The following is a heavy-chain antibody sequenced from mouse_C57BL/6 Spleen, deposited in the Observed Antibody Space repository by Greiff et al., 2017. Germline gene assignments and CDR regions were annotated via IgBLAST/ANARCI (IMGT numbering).Heavy chain of an antibody. D-gene: IGHD2-4*01. Sequence: EVHLVESGGGLVKPGGSLKLSCAASGFTFSDYGMHWVRQAPEKGLEWVAYISSGSSTIYYADTVKGRFTISRDNAKNTLFLQMTSLRSEDTAMYYCARPDYDYDVDYAMDYWGQGTSVTVSS. CDR3: ARPDYDYDVDYAMDY. CDR1: GFTFSDYG. J-gene: IGHJ4*01. V-gene: IGHV5-17*01. CDR2: ISSGSSTI.